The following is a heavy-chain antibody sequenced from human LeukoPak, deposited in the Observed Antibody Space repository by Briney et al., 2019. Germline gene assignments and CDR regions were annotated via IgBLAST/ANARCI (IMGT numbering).Heavy chain of an antibody. Sequence: ASVKVSCKASGDTFTSYGIRWVRQAPGEGLEWMGWISAYNGNTNYAQKLQGRVTMTTDTSTSTAYMELRSLRSDDTAVYYCARPIEGPYWFDPWGQGTLVTVSS. CDR2: ISAYNGNT. D-gene: IGHD3-22*01. CDR3: ARPIEGPYWFDP. J-gene: IGHJ5*02. V-gene: IGHV1-18*01. CDR1: GDTFTSYG.